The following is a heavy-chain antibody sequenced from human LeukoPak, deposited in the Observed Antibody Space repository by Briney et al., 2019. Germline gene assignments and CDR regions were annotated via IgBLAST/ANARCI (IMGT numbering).Heavy chain of an antibody. CDR2: IYYSGST. CDR1: GGSISSYY. J-gene: IGHJ4*02. V-gene: IGHV4-59*08. CDR3: ARGRHGYELYY. D-gene: IGHD5-12*01. Sequence: SETLSLTCTVSGGSISSYYWSWIRQPPGKGLEWIGYIYYSGSTNYNPSLKSRVTISVDTSKNQFSLKLSSVTAADTAVYYCARGRHGYELYYWGQGTLVTVSS.